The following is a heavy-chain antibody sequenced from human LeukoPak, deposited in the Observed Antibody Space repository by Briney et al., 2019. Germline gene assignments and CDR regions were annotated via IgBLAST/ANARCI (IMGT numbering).Heavy chain of an antibody. J-gene: IGHJ4*02. CDR3: ARDVGLNGPFDY. D-gene: IGHD2-8*01. Sequence: GGSLRLSCAASGFTFSGYSMHWVRQAPGKGLEYVSAIGSDGGSTSYANSVKGRFTISRDNSKNTLYLQMGSLRAEDMAVYYCARDVGLNGPFDYWGQGTLVTVSS. V-gene: IGHV3-64*01. CDR1: GFTFSGYS. CDR2: IGSDGGST.